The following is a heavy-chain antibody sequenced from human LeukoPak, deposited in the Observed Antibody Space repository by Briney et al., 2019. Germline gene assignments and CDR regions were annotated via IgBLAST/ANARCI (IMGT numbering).Heavy chain of an antibody. CDR3: ARSIAARYFDY. J-gene: IGHJ4*02. Sequence: GGSLRLSCAASGFTFKDFYMSWVRQAPGKGLEWVSYINHLGSQTDYADSVKGRFTISRDNSKNTLDLQMNSLRAEDTAVYYCARSIAARYFDYWGQGTLVTVSS. CDR2: INHLGSQT. D-gene: IGHD6-6*01. CDR1: GFTFKDFY. V-gene: IGHV3-11*06.